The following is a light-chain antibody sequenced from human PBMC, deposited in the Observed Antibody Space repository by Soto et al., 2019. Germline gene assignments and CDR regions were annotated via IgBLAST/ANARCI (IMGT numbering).Light chain of an antibody. CDR2: KAS. V-gene: IGKV1-5*03. Sequence: DIQMTQSPSTLSGSVGDGVTITCRASQTISSWLAWYQQKPGKAPKLLIYKASTLKSGVPSRFSGSGSGTEFTLTISSLQPDDFATYYCQHYNSYSEAFGQGTEVELK. CDR1: QTISSW. CDR3: QHYNSYSEA. J-gene: IGKJ1*01.